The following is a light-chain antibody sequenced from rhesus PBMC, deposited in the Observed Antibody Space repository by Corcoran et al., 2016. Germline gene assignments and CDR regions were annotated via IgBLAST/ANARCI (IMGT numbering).Light chain of an antibody. CDR3: LQYNSRPYS. CDR2: KAS. Sequence: DIQMTQSPSSLSASVGDKVTITCRASQGISSWLAWYQQKPGKAPKLLIYKASRLQSGVPSRFSGSGSGTYFTLTISSLQPEDFATYYCLQYNSRPYSFGQGTKVEIK. V-gene: IGKV1-21*01. CDR1: QGISSW. J-gene: IGKJ2*01.